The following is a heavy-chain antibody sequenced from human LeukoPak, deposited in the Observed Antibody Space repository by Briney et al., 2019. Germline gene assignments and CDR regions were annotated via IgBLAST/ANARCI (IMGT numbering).Heavy chain of an antibody. CDR1: GFTVSSSY. D-gene: IGHD5-18*01. V-gene: IGHV3-53*01. CDR3: AKKRGYNYGYDY. J-gene: IGHJ4*02. CDR2: TYAGGST. Sequence: GGSLRLSCAASGFTVSSSYMSWVRQAPGKGLERVSVTYAGGSTYYADSVKGRFTISRDNSKNTLYLQLNSLRAEDTAVYYCAKKRGYNYGYDYWGQGALVTVSS.